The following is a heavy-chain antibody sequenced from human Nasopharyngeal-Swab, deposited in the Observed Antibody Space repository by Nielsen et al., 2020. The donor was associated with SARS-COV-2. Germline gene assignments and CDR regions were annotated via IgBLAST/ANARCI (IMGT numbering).Heavy chain of an antibody. J-gene: IGHJ6*02. CDR2: ISAYNGST. D-gene: IGHD4-11*01. CDR3: ASLNSNKNLGLYYYYGMDV. V-gene: IGHV1-18*01. CDR1: GYTFTSYG. Sequence: ASVKVSCKASGYTFTSYGISWVRQAPGQGLEWMGWISAYNGSTNYAQKLQGRVTMTTDTSTSTAYMELRSLRSDDTAVYYCASLNSNKNLGLYYYYGMDVWGQGTTVTVSS.